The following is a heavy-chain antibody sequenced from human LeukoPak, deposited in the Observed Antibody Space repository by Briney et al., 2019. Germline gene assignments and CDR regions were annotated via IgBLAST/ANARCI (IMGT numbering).Heavy chain of an antibody. CDR1: GFTFSSYG. D-gene: IGHD1-20*01. V-gene: IGHV3-30*03. CDR2: ISYDGSNE. CDR3: VRALSGSDAL. Sequence: AGGSLRLSCAASGFTFSSYGMHWVRQAPGKGLEWVAVISYDGSNEYYADSVKGRFTISRDNAKNTLYLQMNSLRVEDTAVYYCVRALSGSDALWAQGPLVPVSS. J-gene: IGHJ4*02.